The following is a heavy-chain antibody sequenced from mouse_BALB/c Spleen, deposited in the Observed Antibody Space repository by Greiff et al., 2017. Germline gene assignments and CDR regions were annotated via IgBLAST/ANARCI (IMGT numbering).Heavy chain of an antibody. Sequence: VQLQQSGAELVRPGASVKISCKAFGYTFTNHPINWVKQRPGQGLDWIGDINTYNDYTSYNQKFKGKATLTVDKSSSTAYMELSSLTSEDSAFYYCARSPYGNYVDYAMDYWGQGTTVTVSS. CDR1: GYTFTNHP. J-gene: IGHJ4*01. D-gene: IGHD2-10*02. V-gene: IGHV1S45*01. CDR2: INTYNDYT. CDR3: ARSPYGNYVDYAMDY.